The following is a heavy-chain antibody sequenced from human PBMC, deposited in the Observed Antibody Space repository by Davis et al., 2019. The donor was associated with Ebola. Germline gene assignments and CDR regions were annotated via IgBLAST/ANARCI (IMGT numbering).Heavy chain of an antibody. J-gene: IGHJ6*03. CDR1: GYTFSSYA. V-gene: IGHV1-69*13. D-gene: IGHD6-19*01. Sequence: SVKVSCKASGYTFSSYAISWVRQAPGQGLEWMGGIIPIFGTANYAQKFQGRVTITADESTSTAYMELSSLRSEDTAVYYCARGGHRIAVAGRCYYMDVWGKGTTVTVSS. CDR3: ARGGHRIAVAGRCYYMDV. CDR2: IIPIFGTA.